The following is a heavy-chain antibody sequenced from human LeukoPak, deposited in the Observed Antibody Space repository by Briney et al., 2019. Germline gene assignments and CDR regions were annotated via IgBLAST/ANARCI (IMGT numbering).Heavy chain of an antibody. Sequence: SETLSLTCIVSGDSITSYYWRWIRQPPGKGLEWIAYLHYPGSTNYNPSLKSRLNISVDTPKNQFSLKLSSVTAADTAVYYCARRGTGDWYFDLWGRGTLVTVSS. CDR1: GDSITSYY. CDR2: LHYPGST. J-gene: IGHJ2*01. CDR3: ARRGTGDWYFDL. V-gene: IGHV4-59*08. D-gene: IGHD1-1*01.